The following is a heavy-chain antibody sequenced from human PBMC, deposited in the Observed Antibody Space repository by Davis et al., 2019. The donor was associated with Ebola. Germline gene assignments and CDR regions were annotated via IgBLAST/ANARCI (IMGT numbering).Heavy chain of an antibody. CDR2: ISGTGGST. CDR1: GFTFSIYV. V-gene: IGHV3-23*01. J-gene: IGHJ4*02. CDR3: VKGIFEVVRHYFDY. Sequence: GESLKISCAASGFTFSIYVKSWVRQAPGKGLEWVSAISGTGGSTYYADSVKGRFTISRDNSKNTLYLQMNSLRAEDTAEYYCVKGIFEVVRHYFDYWGQGTLVTVSS. D-gene: IGHD3-3*02.